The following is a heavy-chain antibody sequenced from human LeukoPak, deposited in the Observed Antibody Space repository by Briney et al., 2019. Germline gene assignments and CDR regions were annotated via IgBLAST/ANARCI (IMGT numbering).Heavy chain of an antibody. CDR2: IKPDGSST. V-gene: IGHV3-74*01. CDR3: ALLVTFDAFDL. Sequence: GGSLRLSCAASGFTSSRYWMYWVRQAPGKGLAWVSRIKPDGSSTSYADSVKGRFTISRDNAKNTLYLQMDSLRAEDTAVYYCALLVTFDAFDLWGQGTKVTVSS. CDR1: GFTSSRYW. J-gene: IGHJ3*01. D-gene: IGHD4-23*01.